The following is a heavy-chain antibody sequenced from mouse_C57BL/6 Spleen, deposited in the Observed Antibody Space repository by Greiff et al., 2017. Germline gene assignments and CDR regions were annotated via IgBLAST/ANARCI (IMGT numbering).Heavy chain of an antibody. V-gene: IGHV1-69*01. Sequence: VQLQQPGAELVMPGASVKLSCKASGYTFTSYWMHWVKQRPGQGLEWIGEIDPSDSYTNYNQKFKGKSTLTVDKSSSTAYMQLSSLTSEDSAVYYCARSATVVARWYFDVWGTGTTVTVSS. CDR3: ARSATVVARWYFDV. CDR2: IDPSDSYT. J-gene: IGHJ1*03. D-gene: IGHD1-1*01. CDR1: GYTFTSYW.